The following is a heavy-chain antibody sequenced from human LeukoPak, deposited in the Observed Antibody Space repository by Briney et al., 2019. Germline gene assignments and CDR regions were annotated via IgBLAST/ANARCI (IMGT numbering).Heavy chain of an antibody. J-gene: IGHJ4*02. CDR1: GFTFSSYA. D-gene: IGHD2/OR15-2a*01. CDR3: AKDHFSIGYYFDY. CDR2: ISGNDGST. Sequence: PGGSLRLSCAASGFTFSSYAMSWVRQAPGKGLEWVSAISGNDGSTYYADSVKGRFTISRDNSKNTLYLQMNSLRAEDTAVYYCAKDHFSIGYYFDYWGQGTLVTVSS. V-gene: IGHV3-23*01.